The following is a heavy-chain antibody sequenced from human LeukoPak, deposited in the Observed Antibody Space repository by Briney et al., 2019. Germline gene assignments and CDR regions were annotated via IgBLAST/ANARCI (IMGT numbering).Heavy chain of an antibody. V-gene: IGHV3-11*01. CDR1: GFTLSDYY. CDR2: SSSSGSTI. CDR3: ASLTYSGYPGRGLE. J-gene: IGHJ4*02. D-gene: IGHD5-12*01. Sequence: GGSLRLSCAASGFTLSDYYMSWIRQAPGKGLEWVSYSSSSGSTIYYADSVKGRFAISRDNAKNSLYLQMNSLRAEDTAVYYCASLTYSGYPGRGLEWGQGTLVTVSS.